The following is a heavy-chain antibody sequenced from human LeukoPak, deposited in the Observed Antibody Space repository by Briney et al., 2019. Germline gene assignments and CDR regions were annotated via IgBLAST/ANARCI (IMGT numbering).Heavy chain of an antibody. Sequence: GGSLRLPCAASGFTFSSYGMRRVRQAPGKGLEWVAFIRYDGSNKYYADSVKGRFTISRDNSKNTLYLQMNSLRAEDTAVYYCAKDGGSHYYFDYWGQGTLVTVSS. CDR1: GFTFSSYG. CDR3: AKDGGSHYYFDY. CDR2: IRYDGSNK. D-gene: IGHD3-16*01. J-gene: IGHJ4*02. V-gene: IGHV3-30*02.